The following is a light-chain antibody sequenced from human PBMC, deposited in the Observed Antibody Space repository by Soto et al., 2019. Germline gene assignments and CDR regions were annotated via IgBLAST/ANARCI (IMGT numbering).Light chain of an antibody. CDR2: SND. J-gene: IGLJ3*02. V-gene: IGLV1-44*01. CDR1: SSNFGGNT. Sequence: QSVLTQPPSASGTPGQRGIISCSGSSSNFGGNTANWYQQFPGTAPKVLIYSNDQRPSGVPDRFSGSKSGTSASLAISGLQSEDEADYYCAAWDDSLNGWVFGGGTKVT. CDR3: AAWDDSLNGWV.